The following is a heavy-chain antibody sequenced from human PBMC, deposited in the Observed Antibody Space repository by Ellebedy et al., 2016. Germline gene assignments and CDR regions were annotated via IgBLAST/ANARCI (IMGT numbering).Heavy chain of an antibody. D-gene: IGHD5-18*01. CDR1: GGTFSSYA. Sequence: SVKVSXKASGGTFSSYAISWVRQAPGQGLEWMGGIIPIFGTANYAQKFQGRVTITADESTSTAYMELSSLRSEDTAVYYCARGDTGPYGMDVWGQGTTVTVSS. CDR2: IIPIFGTA. J-gene: IGHJ6*02. V-gene: IGHV1-69*13. CDR3: ARGDTGPYGMDV.